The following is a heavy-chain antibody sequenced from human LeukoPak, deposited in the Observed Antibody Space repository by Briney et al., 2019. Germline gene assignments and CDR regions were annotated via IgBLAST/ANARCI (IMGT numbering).Heavy chain of an antibody. J-gene: IGHJ4*02. Sequence: GGSLRLSCAASGFAFSTNWMHWVRQAPGKGLVWVSHISTDARTITYADFVRGRFTISRDNAKNTLYLQMNSLRAEDTALYYCVRGQATAWGLDYWGQGTLVTVSS. V-gene: IGHV3-74*01. D-gene: IGHD6-13*01. CDR3: VRGQATAWGLDY. CDR1: GFAFSTNW. CDR2: ISTDARTI.